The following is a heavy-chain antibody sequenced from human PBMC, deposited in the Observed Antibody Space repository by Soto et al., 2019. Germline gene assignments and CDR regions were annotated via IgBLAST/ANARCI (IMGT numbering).Heavy chain of an antibody. CDR1: GFTFSSYS. D-gene: IGHD3-3*01. J-gene: IGHJ6*02. V-gene: IGHV3-21*01. CDR3: ARGRAAKTTIFGVVIKEYYYYGLDV. CDR2: ISSSSSYI. Sequence: GGSLRLSCAASGFTFSSYSMNWVRQAPRKGLEWVSSISSSSSYIYYADSVKGRFTISRDNAKNSLYLQMNSLRAEDTAVYYCARGRAAKTTIFGVVIKEYYYYGLDVWGQGTTVTVSS.